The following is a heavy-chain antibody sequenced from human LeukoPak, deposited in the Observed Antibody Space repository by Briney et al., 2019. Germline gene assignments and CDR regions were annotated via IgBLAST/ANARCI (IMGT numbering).Heavy chain of an antibody. J-gene: IGHJ4*02. Sequence: SETLSLTCTVSGGAISSYYWSWIRQPAGKGLEWIGRIYPSGSTNYNLSLKSRVTMSADTSKNQFSLKLSSVTAADTAVYYCARAGQWPVRRSFDYWGQGTLVTVSS. D-gene: IGHD6-19*01. V-gene: IGHV4-4*07. CDR3: ARAGQWPVRRSFDY. CDR1: GGAISSYY. CDR2: IYPSGST.